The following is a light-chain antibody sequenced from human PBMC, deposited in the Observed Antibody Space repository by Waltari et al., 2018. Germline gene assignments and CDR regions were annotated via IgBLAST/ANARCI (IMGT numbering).Light chain of an antibody. CDR1: RSDVGDY. J-gene: IGLJ2*01. CDR2: VVT. Sequence: QSALTQPPSASGSPGQSVTISCTGTRSDVGDYVSWFQQHPGKAPTRMISVVTKRPSGVPDSFSGAKSGNTASLTVSGLQAGDEADYSCSSYAGSNNLVFGGGTKLTVL. CDR3: SSYAGSNNLV. V-gene: IGLV2-8*01.